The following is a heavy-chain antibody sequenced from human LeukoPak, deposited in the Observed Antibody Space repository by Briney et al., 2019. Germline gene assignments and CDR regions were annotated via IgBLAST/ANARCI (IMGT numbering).Heavy chain of an antibody. J-gene: IGHJ4*02. CDR2: IYYSGST. D-gene: IGHD3-10*01. CDR1: GDSISTSSYY. CDR3: ARRGAYGSGSYSVVYFDY. V-gene: IGHV4-39*07. Sequence: SETLSLTCSVSGDSISTSSYYWGWIRQPPGKGLEWIGTIYYSGSTYYNPSLKSRVTISVDTSKNQFSLKLSSVTAADTAVYYCARRGAYGSGSYSVVYFDYWGQGTLVTVSS.